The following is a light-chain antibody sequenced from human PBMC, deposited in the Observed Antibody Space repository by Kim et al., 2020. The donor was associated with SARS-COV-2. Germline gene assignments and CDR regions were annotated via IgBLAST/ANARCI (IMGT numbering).Light chain of an antibody. CDR3: ETWDSNTRV. CDR2: LEGSGSH. Sequence: SSVKLTCTLSSGHSSYIIAWHQQQPGKAPRYLMKLEGSGSHNKGSGVPDRFSGSSSGADRYLTISNLQSEDEADYYCETWDSNTRVFGGGTKLTVL. V-gene: IGLV4-60*03. J-gene: IGLJ3*02. CDR1: SGHSSYI.